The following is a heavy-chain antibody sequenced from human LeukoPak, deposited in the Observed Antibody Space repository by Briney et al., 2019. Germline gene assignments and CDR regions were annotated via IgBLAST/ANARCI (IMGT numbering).Heavy chain of an antibody. J-gene: IGHJ6*04. Sequence: GGSLRLSCAASGFTVSSNYTSWVRQAPGQRLEWVSVIYSGGSTYYADSVKGRFTISRDNSKNTLYLQMDSLRAEDTAVYYCARDSRYSSSGMDVWGKGTTVTVSS. V-gene: IGHV3-53*01. CDR3: ARDSRYSSSGMDV. CDR1: GFTVSSNY. CDR2: IYSGGST. D-gene: IGHD6-19*01.